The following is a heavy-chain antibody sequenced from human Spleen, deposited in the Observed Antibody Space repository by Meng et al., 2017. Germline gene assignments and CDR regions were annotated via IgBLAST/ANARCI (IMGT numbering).Heavy chain of an antibody. V-gene: IGHV1-8*01. Sequence: KMPGSSVKVSCKTFGCTSTIYDINWVLQATGQGLEWMGWMNPNSGNTGYAQKFQGRVTMTRNTSISTAYMELSGLRSDDTAMYYCARDEDISAAGKLFGDYWGQGTLVTVSS. CDR3: ARDEDISAAGKLFGDY. CDR2: MNPNSGNT. J-gene: IGHJ4*02. CDR1: GCTSTIYD. D-gene: IGHD6-13*01.